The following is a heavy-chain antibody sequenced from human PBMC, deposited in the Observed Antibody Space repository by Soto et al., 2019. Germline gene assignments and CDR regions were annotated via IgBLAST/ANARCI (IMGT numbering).Heavy chain of an antibody. J-gene: IGHJ4*02. CDR3: AKDGWRGRRLQSSYFDY. CDR1: GFTFDDYA. Sequence: GGSLRLSCAASGFTFDDYAMHWVRQAPGKGLEWVSGISWNSGSVGYADSVKGRFTISRDNAKNSLYLQMNSLRDEDTALYYCAKDGWRGRRLQSSYFDYWGQGTLVTVSS. D-gene: IGHD6-25*01. CDR2: ISWNSGSV. V-gene: IGHV3-9*01.